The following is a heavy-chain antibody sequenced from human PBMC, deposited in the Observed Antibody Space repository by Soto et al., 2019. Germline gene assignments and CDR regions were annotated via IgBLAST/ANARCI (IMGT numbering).Heavy chain of an antibody. CDR3: AKALGELSPESYDY. CDR1: GFTFSSYA. J-gene: IGHJ4*02. CDR2: ISYDGSDK. Sequence: QVQLVESGGGVVQPGRSLRLSCAASGFTFSSYAMHWVRQAPGKGLEWVAGISYDGSDKYYADSVKGRFTISRDNSKNPLNPQMNSLRAEDTAVYYCAKALGELSPESYDYWGQGTLITVSS. V-gene: IGHV3-30*18. D-gene: IGHD3-16*02.